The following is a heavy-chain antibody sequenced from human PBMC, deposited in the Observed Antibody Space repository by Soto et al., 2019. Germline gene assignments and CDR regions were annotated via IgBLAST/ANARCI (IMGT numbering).Heavy chain of an antibody. CDR2: ISSSSSYI. D-gene: IGHD3-3*01. CDR3: ARDQYYDFWSGYYRAYGMDV. J-gene: IGHJ6*02. Sequence: GGSLRLSCAASGFTFSSYNMNWVRQAPGKGLEWVSSISSSSSYIYYADSVKGRFAISRDNAKNALYLQVNSLRVEDTAVYYCARDQYYDFWSGYYRAYGMDVRGQGTTVTVSS. V-gene: IGHV3-21*01. CDR1: GFTFSSYN.